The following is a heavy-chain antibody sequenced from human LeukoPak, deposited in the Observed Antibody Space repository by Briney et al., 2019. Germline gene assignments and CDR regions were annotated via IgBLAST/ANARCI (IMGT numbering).Heavy chain of an antibody. CDR3: ARRPLGGYYFDY. D-gene: IGHD3-16*01. V-gene: IGHV4-59*01. CDR2: IYYSGST. CDR1: GGSISSYY. J-gene: IGHJ4*02. Sequence: PSETLSLTCTVSGGSISSYYWCWIRQPPGKGLEWIGYIYYSGSTNYNPSLKSRVTISVDTSKNQFSLKLSSVTAADTAVYYCARRPLGGYYFDYWGQGTLVTVSS.